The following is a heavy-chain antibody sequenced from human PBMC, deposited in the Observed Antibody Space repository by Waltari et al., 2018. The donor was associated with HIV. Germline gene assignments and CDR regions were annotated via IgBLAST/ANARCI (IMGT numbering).Heavy chain of an antibody. CDR2: ISNDGSNK. CDR1: GLTFSGSA. J-gene: IGHJ6*02. Sequence: QVQLVESGGGVVQPGRSLRLSCAASGLTFSGSAMPWVRQAPGKGLEWVAVISNDGSNKYYADSVKGRFTISRDNSKNTLYLQMNSLRAEDTAVYYCARDWGSLRDDYYYYGMDVWGQGTTVTVSS. V-gene: IGHV3-30*04. D-gene: IGHD3-16*01. CDR3: ARDWGSLRDDYYYYGMDV.